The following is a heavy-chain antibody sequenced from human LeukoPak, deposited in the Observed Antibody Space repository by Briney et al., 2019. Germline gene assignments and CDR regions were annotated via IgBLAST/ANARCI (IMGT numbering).Heavy chain of an antibody. V-gene: IGHV1-69*05. CDR1: GGTFNNSA. J-gene: IGHJ5*02. CDR2: IMPLFGTA. CDR3: ARDVHGDYGSGWFDP. D-gene: IGHD4-17*01. Sequence: SVKVSCKTSGGTFNNSAISWVRQAPGQGLEWLGGIMPLFGTAGYAQKFQGRVTITKDESTRTAYMELTSLTSDDTAVYYCARDVHGDYGSGWFDPWGQGTLVSVSS.